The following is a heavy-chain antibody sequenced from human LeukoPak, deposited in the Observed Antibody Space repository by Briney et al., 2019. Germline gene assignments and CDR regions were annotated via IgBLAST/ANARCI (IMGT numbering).Heavy chain of an antibody. Sequence: GASVKVSCKASGGTFSSYAISWVRQAPGQGLEWRGGIIPIFGTANYAQKFQGRVTITADKSTSTAYMELSSLRSEDTAVYYCASSRRAAARSYFDYWGQGTLVTVSS. D-gene: IGHD6-13*01. CDR3: ASSRRAAARSYFDY. J-gene: IGHJ4*02. V-gene: IGHV1-69*06. CDR2: IIPIFGTA. CDR1: GGTFSSYA.